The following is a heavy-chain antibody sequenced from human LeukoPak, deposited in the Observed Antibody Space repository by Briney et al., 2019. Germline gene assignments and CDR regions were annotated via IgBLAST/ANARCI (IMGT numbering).Heavy chain of an antibody. J-gene: IGHJ3*02. CDR2: ISWNSGSI. V-gene: IGHV3-9*03. CDR1: GFTFDDYA. CDR3: AKDIRADFWSGFNAFDI. Sequence: GGSLRLSCAASGFTFDDYAMHWVRQAPGKGLEWVSGISWNSGSIGYADSVKGRFTISRDNAKNSLYLQMNSLRAEDMALYYCAKDIRADFWSGFNAFDIWGQGTMVTVSS. D-gene: IGHD3-3*01.